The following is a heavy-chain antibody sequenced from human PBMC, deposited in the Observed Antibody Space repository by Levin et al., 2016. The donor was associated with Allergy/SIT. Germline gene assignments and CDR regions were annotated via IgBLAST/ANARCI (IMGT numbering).Heavy chain of an antibody. CDR3: ARGLGVVTPDTFDI. Sequence: GESLKISCAASGFTFSRSGMHWVRQAPGKGLEWVSAIWYDETHKYYVDSAKGRFTISRDNSKNTLYLQMNNLRAEDTAVYYCARGLGVVTPDTFDIWGQGTMVIVSS. V-gene: IGHV3-33*01. D-gene: IGHD3-3*01. CDR1: GFTFSRSG. J-gene: IGHJ3*02. CDR2: IWYDETHK.